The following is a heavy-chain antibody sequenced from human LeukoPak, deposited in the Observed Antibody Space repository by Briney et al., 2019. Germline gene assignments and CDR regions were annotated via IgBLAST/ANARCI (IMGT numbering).Heavy chain of an antibody. CDR2: IIPILGIA. V-gene: IGHV1-69*02. J-gene: IGHJ4*02. Sequence: SVKVSCKASGGTFSSYTISWVRQAPGQGLEWMGRIIPILGIANYAQKFQGRVTITADKSTSTAYMALSSLRSEDTAVYYRARSGYCSGGSCLYWGQGTLVTVSS. D-gene: IGHD2-15*01. CDR1: GGTFSSYT. CDR3: ARSGYCSGGSCLY.